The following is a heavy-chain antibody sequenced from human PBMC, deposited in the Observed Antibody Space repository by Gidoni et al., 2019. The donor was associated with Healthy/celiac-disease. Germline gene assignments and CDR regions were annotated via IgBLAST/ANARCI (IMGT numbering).Heavy chain of an antibody. CDR2: ISSSGSTI. D-gene: IGHD6-19*01. J-gene: IGHJ5*02. CDR1: GFTFSSYA. CDR3: ARGPPPLYYGGWYEGPTGWFDP. Sequence: EVQLVESGGGLVPPGGSLRLSCAASGFTFSSYAMNWVRQAPGKGLEWVSYISSSGSTIYYADSVKGRFTISRDNAKNSLYLQMNSLRAEDTAVYYCARGPPPLYYGGWYEGPTGWFDPWGQGTLVTVSS. V-gene: IGHV3-48*03.